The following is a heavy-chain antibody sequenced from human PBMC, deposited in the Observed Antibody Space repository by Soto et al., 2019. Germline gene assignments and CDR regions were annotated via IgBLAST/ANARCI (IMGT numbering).Heavy chain of an antibody. CDR3: ARVPDY. Sequence: SETLSLTCAVSGGCINSGGYSWSWVRQPPGKGLEWIGYIYHSGSTYYNPSLKSRVTISVDRSKNQFSLRLSSVTAADTAVDDCARVPDYRGQGTPDTGSS. J-gene: IGHJ4*02. CDR1: GGCINSGGYS. CDR2: IYHSGST. V-gene: IGHV4-30-2*01.